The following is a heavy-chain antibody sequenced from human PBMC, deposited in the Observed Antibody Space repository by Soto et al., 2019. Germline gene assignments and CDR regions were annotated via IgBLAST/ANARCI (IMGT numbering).Heavy chain of an antibody. CDR2: ISYDGSSR. CDR3: AKSSSFGSPGGWFDP. CDR1: GFTFYTYG. V-gene: IGHV3-30*18. Sequence: GGSLRLSCAASGFTFYTYGMHWVRQAPGKGLEWVTIISYDGSSRYYADSVKGRFTISRDNSKNTLYLQMNSLRAEDTAVYYCAKSSSFGSPGGWFDPWGQGTLVTVSS. J-gene: IGHJ5*02. D-gene: IGHD3-10*01.